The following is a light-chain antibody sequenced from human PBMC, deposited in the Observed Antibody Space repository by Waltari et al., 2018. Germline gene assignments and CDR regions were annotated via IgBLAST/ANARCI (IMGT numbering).Light chain of an antibody. V-gene: IGLV2-14*01. CDR2: EVS. Sequence: QSALTQPASVSGSPGQSITISCTGTSSDVGGYHYVSWYQQHPGKAPNLMIYEVSNRPSGVSNRFPGPKSGNTASLTISGLQAEDEADYYCSSYTSSSTRVFGGGTKLTVL. J-gene: IGLJ3*02. CDR1: SSDVGGYHY. CDR3: SSYTSSSTRV.